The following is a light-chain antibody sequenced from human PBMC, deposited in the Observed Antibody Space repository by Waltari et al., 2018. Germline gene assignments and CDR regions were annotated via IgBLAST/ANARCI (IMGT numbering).Light chain of an antibody. Sequence: EIVLTQSPATLSLSPGDRPTLSCRASESSASPFVWYQQKPGQPPRILIYDTSNRAAGIPARFSGSGSGTDFSLTISSLEPEDFVVYYCQQRSHWPMYTFGQGTKLEIK. CDR3: QQRSHWPMYT. CDR2: DTS. CDR1: ESSASP. J-gene: IGKJ2*01. V-gene: IGKV3-11*01.